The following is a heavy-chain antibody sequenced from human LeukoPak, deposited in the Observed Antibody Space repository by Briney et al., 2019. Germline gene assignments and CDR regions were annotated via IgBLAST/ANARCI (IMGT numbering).Heavy chain of an antibody. CDR1: GYTFTSYY. CDR2: INPSGGST. J-gene: IGHJ3*02. D-gene: IGHD5-18*01. CDR3: ATAYNYGRGAFDI. V-gene: IGHV1-46*01. Sequence: GSVKDSCKASGYTFTSYYMHWVRQAPGQGLEWMGIINPSGGSTSYAQKFQGRVTMTRDTSTSTVYMELSSLRSEDTAVYYCATAYNYGRGAFDIWGQGTLFTVSS.